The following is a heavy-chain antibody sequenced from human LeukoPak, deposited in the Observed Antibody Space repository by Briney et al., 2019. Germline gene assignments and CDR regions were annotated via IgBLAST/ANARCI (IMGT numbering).Heavy chain of an antibody. V-gene: IGHV3-20*04. CDR1: GFTFYDYG. D-gene: IGHD4-17*01. J-gene: IGHJ4*02. CDR3: ARVSPNTVTTLQYFDY. Sequence: GGSLRLSCTASGFTFYDYGMTWVRQPPGKGLELVSGIIKSGDSPAYADFVNGRFTISRDNAKNSLYLQMNSLRAEDTAVYYCARVSPNTVTTLQYFDYWGQGTLVTVSS. CDR2: IIKSGDSP.